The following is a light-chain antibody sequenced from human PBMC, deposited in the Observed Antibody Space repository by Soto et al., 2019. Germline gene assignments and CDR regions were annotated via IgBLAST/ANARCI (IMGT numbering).Light chain of an antibody. CDR3: QKYNSAPYT. Sequence: DIQMTQSPSSLSASVGDRVTITCRASQGISNYLAWYQQKPGKVPKLLIYAASTLQSGVPSRFSGGGSGTDFTLTIRSLEPEDVVVYYCQKYNSAPYTFGQGTKLEIK. V-gene: IGKV1-27*01. CDR2: AAS. J-gene: IGKJ2*01. CDR1: QGISNY.